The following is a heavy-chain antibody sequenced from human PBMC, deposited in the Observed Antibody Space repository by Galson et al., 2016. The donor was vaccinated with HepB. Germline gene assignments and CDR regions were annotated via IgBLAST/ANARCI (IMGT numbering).Heavy chain of an antibody. V-gene: IGHV5-51*01. CDR1: GYSFTSYW. Sequence: QSGAEVKKPGESLKISCKGSGYSFTSYWIGWVRQMPGKGLEWMGIIYPGDSDTRYSPSSQGQVTISADTSISTAYLQWSSLKASDTAMYYCARSSATTVVTQNFDYWGQGTLVTVSS. J-gene: IGHJ4*02. D-gene: IGHD4-23*01. CDR2: IYPGDSDT. CDR3: ARSSATTVVTQNFDY.